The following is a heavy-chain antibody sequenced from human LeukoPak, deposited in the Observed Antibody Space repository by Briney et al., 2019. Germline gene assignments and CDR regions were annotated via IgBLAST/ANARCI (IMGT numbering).Heavy chain of an antibody. D-gene: IGHD3-22*01. CDR3: AREPGFDSSGYLKWFDP. J-gene: IGHJ5*02. Sequence: PSETLSLTCTVSGGSISSYYWSWIRQPPGKGLEWIACISYSGSTKYNPSLKSRVTISVDTSKNQLSLKLSSVTAADTAVYYCAREPGFDSSGYLKWFDPWGQGTLVTVSS. CDR2: ISYSGST. CDR1: GGSISSYY. V-gene: IGHV4-59*01.